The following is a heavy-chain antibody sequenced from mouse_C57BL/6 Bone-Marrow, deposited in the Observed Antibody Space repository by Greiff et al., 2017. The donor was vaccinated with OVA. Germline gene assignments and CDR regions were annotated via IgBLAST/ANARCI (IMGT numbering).Heavy chain of an antibody. V-gene: IGHV2-9*01. CDR3: AKHGDGSSYNWYFDV. J-gene: IGHJ1*03. CDR2: IWGGGSS. Sequence: VQLQESGPGLVAPSQSLSITCTVSGFSLTSYGVDWVRQPPGKGLEWLGVIWGGGSSNYNSDLMSRLSISKDNYKSQVFLKMNSLQTDDTAMYYCAKHGDGSSYNWYFDVWGTGTTVTVSS. CDR1: GFSLTSYG. D-gene: IGHD1-1*01.